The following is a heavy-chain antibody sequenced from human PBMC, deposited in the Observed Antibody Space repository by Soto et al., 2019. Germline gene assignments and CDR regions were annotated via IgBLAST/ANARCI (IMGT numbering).Heavy chain of an antibody. V-gene: IGHV3-48*02. CDR2: ITSSSSTI. J-gene: IGHJ5*02. Sequence: GGSLRLSCAASGFTFSTYSMNWVRQAPGKGLEWISYITSSSSTIYYADSVKGRFTISRDNAKNSLYLQMNSLRDEDTAMYYCARDNGMAGSFDPWGQGTLVTVSS. CDR3: ARDNGMAGSFDP. CDR1: GFTFSTYS. D-gene: IGHD2-8*01.